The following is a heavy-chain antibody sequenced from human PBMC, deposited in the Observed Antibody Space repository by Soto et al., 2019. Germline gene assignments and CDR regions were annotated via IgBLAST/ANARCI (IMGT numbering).Heavy chain of an antibody. V-gene: IGHV4-31*03. J-gene: IGHJ4*02. D-gene: IGHD2-8*01. Sequence: QVQLQESGPGLVKPSQTLSLTCTVSGGSITYGGYYWNWIRQHPGKGLEWNGYIYYSGSTYYNPSLKSRVSISVDTSKNQFSLKLSSVTAADTAVYYCARVNPAGYCTNGVCLDFDYWGQGTLVTVSS. CDR2: IYYSGST. CDR3: ARVNPAGYCTNGVCLDFDY. CDR1: GGSITYGGYY.